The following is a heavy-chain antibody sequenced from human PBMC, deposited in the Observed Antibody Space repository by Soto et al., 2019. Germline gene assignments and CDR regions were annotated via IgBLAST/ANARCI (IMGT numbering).Heavy chain of an antibody. CDR1: GYPFTHYG. Sequence: ASVKVSCKSSGYPFTHYGITWIRQAPGQGLEWMGWISPFNGNTNYGQTLQGRVTLTTDTSTSTVYMELRSLRSDDTAVYYCARDQSFDRTYYYGMDVWGQGTTVTVSS. J-gene: IGHJ6*02. CDR3: ARDQSFDRTYYYGMDV. V-gene: IGHV1-18*01. D-gene: IGHD3-16*01. CDR2: ISPFNGNT.